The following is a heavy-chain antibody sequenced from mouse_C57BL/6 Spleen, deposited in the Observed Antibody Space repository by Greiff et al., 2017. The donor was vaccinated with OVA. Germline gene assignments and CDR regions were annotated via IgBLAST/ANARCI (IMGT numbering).Heavy chain of an antibody. CDR1: GFSLTSYG. CDR2: IWGVGST. CDR3: ARGELGQGAMDY. D-gene: IGHD4-1*01. V-gene: IGHV2-6*01. J-gene: IGHJ4*01. Sequence: VQRVESGPGLVAPSQSLSITCTVSGFSLTSYGVDWVRQSPGKGLEWLGVIWGVGSTNYNSALKSRLSISKDNSKSQVFLKMNSLQTDDTAMYYCARGELGQGAMDYWGQGTSVTVSS.